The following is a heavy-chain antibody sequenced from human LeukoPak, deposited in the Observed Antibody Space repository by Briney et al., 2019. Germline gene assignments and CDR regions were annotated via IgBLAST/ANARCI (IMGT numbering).Heavy chain of an antibody. J-gene: IGHJ3*02. D-gene: IGHD2-2*01. Sequence: ASVKVSCKASGYTFTSYAMHWVRQAPGQRLERMGWINAGNGNTKYSQKFQGRVTITRDTSASTAYMELSSLRSEDTAVYYCARGLGYCSSTSCYAEAHAFDIWGQGTMVTVSS. CDR2: INAGNGNT. CDR3: ARGLGYCSSTSCYAEAHAFDI. CDR1: GYTFTSYA. V-gene: IGHV1-3*01.